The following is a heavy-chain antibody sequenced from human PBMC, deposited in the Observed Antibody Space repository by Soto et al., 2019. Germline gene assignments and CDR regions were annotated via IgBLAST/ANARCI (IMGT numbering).Heavy chain of an antibody. CDR3: AREPGYGLGALDI. CDR1: GYTFSTYA. CDR2: VNGGTGQT. J-gene: IGHJ3*02. D-gene: IGHD5-12*01. V-gene: IGHV1-3*01. Sequence: ASVKVSCKASGYTFSTYAMHWVRQAPGQSLEWMGWVNGGTGQTKYSQRFQDRVSISVDPSKRQFYLELASVTAADSAVYYCAREPGYGLGALDIWGQGTTVTVSS.